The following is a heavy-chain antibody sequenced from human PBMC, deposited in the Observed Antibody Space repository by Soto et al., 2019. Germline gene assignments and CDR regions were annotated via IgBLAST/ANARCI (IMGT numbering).Heavy chain of an antibody. CDR3: VKDEGCSSSKCNNNWLDP. V-gene: IGHV3-30*18. CDR1: GFSFSNYA. Sequence: PGGSLRLSCAASGFSFSNYAMHWVRQAPGKGLEWVALTSYDGRNKYYADSVKGRFTISRDNSKNTLHLQMDSLRAEDTALYYCVKDEGCSSSKCNNNWLDPWGQGTLVTVSS. J-gene: IGHJ5*02. CDR2: TSYDGRNK. D-gene: IGHD2-2*01.